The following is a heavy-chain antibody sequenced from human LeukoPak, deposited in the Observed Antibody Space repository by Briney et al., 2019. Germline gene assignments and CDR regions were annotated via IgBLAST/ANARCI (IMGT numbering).Heavy chain of an antibody. V-gene: IGHV3-30*18. J-gene: IGHJ4*02. CDR1: GFTFRSYG. Sequence: GGSLRLSCAASGFTFRSYGMHWVRQAPGKGLEWVTVMSYDGSNTYYADSVKGRFTISRDNSKNTLYLQMNSLRAEDTAVYYCGKDRRSEPPLAVYWGQGTLVAVSS. CDR2: MSYDGSNT. CDR3: GKDRRSEPPLAVY.